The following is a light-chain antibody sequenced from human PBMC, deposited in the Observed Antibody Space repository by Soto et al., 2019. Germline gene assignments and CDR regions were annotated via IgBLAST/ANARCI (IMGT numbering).Light chain of an antibody. CDR1: SSDVGSYNL. Sequence: QSALTQPASVSGSPGQSITISCTGTSSDVGSYNLVSWYQQHPGTAPKLMIYEGSKRPSGISNRFSGSKSGNAASLTISGLQAEDEADYYCCSYVDSTTSYVFGTGTKVTVL. V-gene: IGLV2-23*01. CDR2: EGS. CDR3: CSYVDSTTSYV. J-gene: IGLJ1*01.